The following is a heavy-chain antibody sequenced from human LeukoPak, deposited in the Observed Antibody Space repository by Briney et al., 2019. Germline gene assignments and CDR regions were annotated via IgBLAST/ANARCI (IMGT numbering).Heavy chain of an antibody. J-gene: IGHJ4*02. V-gene: IGHV4-59*01. CDR2: IYYSGST. CDR3: ASRRDYDFWSGYTFDY. CDR1: GVSISSYY. Sequence: IPSETLSLTCTVSGVSISSYYWSWIRQPPGKGLEWIGNIYYSGSTNYNPSLKSRVTISVDTSKNQFSLKLSSVTAADTAVYYCASRRDYDFWSGYTFDYWGQGTLVTVSS. D-gene: IGHD3-3*01.